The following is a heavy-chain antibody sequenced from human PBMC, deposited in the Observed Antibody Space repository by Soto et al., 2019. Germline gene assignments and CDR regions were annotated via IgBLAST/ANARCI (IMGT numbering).Heavy chain of an antibody. CDR2: IHNSGTT. Sequence: LALTCNVSGGSVNSDNYYWTWVRQPPGKGLGWIGNIHNSGTTNYNPSLQNRVTISIDTSKNQYSLKLTSVTAADAALYYCARDIRGFSRALDYWGRGTPVTVSS. J-gene: IGHJ4*02. D-gene: IGHD5-18*01. V-gene: IGHV4-61*01. CDR1: GGSVNSDNYY. CDR3: ARDIRGFSRALDY.